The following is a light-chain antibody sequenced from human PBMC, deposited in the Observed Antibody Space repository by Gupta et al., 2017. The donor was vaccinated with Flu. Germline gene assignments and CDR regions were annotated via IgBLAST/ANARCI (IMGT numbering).Light chain of an antibody. CDR1: QDISNY. Sequence: DIQMTQSPSSLSASVGDRVTITCQASQDISNYLNWYQQKPGKAPKLLIYDASNLETGVPSRFSRSGSGTDFTFTSSSMQPEDIATYYCQQYDNLPYSFGQGTKLEIK. CDR2: DAS. CDR3: QQYDNLPYS. J-gene: IGKJ2*03. V-gene: IGKV1-33*01.